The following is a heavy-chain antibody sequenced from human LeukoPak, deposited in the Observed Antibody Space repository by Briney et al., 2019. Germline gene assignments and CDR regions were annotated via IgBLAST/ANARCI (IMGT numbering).Heavy chain of an antibody. V-gene: IGHV4-59*01. CDR3: ARMGIAARTLDY. J-gene: IGHJ4*02. Sequence: PAETLSLTSTVSGGSISSYYWSWIRQPPGKGLEWIGYIYYSGSTNYKPSLKSRVTISVDTSKNQFSLKLSSVTAADTAVYYCARMGIAARTLDYWGQGTLVTVSS. CDR2: IYYSGST. CDR1: GGSISSYY. D-gene: IGHD6-6*01.